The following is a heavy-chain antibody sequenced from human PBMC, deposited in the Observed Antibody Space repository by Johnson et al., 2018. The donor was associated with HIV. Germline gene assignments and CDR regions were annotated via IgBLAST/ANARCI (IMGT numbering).Heavy chain of an antibody. CDR2: IGTAGDT. J-gene: IGHJ3*02. CDR3: AKDTIAAAALGSFDI. Sequence: VQLVESGGGVVQPGGSLRLSCAASGFTFSRYDMHWVRQATGKGLEWVSAIGTAGDTYYPGSVKGRFTISRENAKNSLYLQMNSLRAEDTAVYYCAKDTIAAAALGSFDIWGQGTMVTVSS. D-gene: IGHD6-13*01. V-gene: IGHV3-13*01. CDR1: GFTFSRYD.